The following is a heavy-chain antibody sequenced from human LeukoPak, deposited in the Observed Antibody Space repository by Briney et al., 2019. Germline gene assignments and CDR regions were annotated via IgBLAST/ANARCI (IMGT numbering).Heavy chain of an antibody. CDR1: GFTFSSYA. CDR3: AKDGYCSSTSCQSLWFDP. J-gene: IGHJ5*02. CDR2: ISGSGGST. Sequence: GGSLRLSCAASGFTFSSYAMSWVRQAPGKGLEWVSAISGSGGSTYYADSVKGRFTISRDNSKNTLYLHMNSLRAEDTAVYYCAKDGYCSSTSCQSLWFDPWGQGTLVTVSS. D-gene: IGHD2-2*03. V-gene: IGHV3-23*01.